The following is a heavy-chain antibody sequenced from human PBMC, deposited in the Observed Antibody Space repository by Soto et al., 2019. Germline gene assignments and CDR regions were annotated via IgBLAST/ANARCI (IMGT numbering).Heavy chain of an antibody. CDR1: GFTFSSYW. V-gene: IGHV3-74*01. CDR2: INSDGSST. Sequence: GGSLRLSCAASGFTFSSYWMHWVRQAPGKGLVWVSRINSDGSSTRYADSVKGRFTISRDNAKNTLYLQMNSLRAEDTAVYYCARDPSPLREWLRGDDAFDIWGQGTMVTVSS. CDR3: ARDPSPLREWLRGDDAFDI. D-gene: IGHD3-3*01. J-gene: IGHJ3*02.